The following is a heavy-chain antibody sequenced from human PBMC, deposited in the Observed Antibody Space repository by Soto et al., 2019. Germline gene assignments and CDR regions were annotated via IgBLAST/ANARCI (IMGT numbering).Heavy chain of an antibody. V-gene: IGHV1-58*01. Sequence: RASVKVSCKASGFTFTSSAVQWVRQARGQRLEWIGWIVVGSGNTNYAQKFQERVTITRDMSTSTAYMELSSLRSEDTAVYYCAADPSIFGVVGNWFDPWGQGTLVTVSS. D-gene: IGHD3-3*01. CDR2: IVVGSGNT. CDR1: GFTFTSSA. CDR3: AADPSIFGVVGNWFDP. J-gene: IGHJ5*02.